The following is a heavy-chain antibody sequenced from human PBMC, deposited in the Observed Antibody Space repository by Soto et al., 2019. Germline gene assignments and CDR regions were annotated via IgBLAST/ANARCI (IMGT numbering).Heavy chain of an antibody. V-gene: IGHV3-23*01. J-gene: IGHJ6*02. CDR2: ISGSGGST. CDR1: GFTFSSYA. D-gene: IGHD3-10*01. CDR3: AKWGKGSGSYYRDYYYYGMDV. Sequence: GGSLRLSCAASGFTFSSYAMSWVRQAPGKGLEWVSAISGSGGSTYYADSVKGRFTISRDNSKNTLYLQMNSLRAEDTAVYYCAKWGKGSGSYYRDYYYYGMDVWGQGTTVTVSS.